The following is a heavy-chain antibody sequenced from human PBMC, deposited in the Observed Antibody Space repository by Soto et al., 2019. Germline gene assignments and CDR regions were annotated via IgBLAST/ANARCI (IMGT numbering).Heavy chain of an antibody. V-gene: IGHV1-18*01. Sequence: ASVKVSCKASGYTFTRYGISWVRQAPGQGLEWMGWIGAYNGNTNYAQKLQGRVTMTTDTSTSTAYMELRSLRSDDTAVYYCARDGGAYCGGDCYSDWFDPWGQGTLVTVSS. CDR2: IGAYNGNT. D-gene: IGHD2-21*02. CDR3: ARDGGAYCGGDCYSDWFDP. CDR1: GYTFTRYG. J-gene: IGHJ5*02.